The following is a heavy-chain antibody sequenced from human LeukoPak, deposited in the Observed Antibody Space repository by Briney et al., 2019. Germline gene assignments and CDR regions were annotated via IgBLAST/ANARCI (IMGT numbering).Heavy chain of an antibody. V-gene: IGHV4-59*01. CDR1: GGSITSYY. J-gene: IGHJ2*01. Sequence: SGTLSLSCTVSGGSITSYYRSWIRQPPGKGLEYIGSVFYSGNTNYNPSLKSRVTISVDMSKNHFSLKLSYVTAADTAVYYCARGGGSGGSCCSPHFDLWGRGTLVTVSS. D-gene: IGHD2-15*01. CDR3: ARGGGSGGSCCSPHFDL. CDR2: VFYSGNT.